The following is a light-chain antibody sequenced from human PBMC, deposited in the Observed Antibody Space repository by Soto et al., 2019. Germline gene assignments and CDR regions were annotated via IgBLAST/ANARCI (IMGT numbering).Light chain of an antibody. J-gene: IGLJ2*01. CDR2: EVS. CDR3: SSYTTTSIL. CDR1: SSDVGAYKH. Sequence: QSALTQPASVSGSPGQSITISCTVTSSDVGAYKHVSWYQQHPGKAPKLIIYEVSNRPSGVSHRFSGSKSGNTASLTISGLQNEDESDYYCSSYTTTSILFGGGTQLTV. V-gene: IGLV2-14*01.